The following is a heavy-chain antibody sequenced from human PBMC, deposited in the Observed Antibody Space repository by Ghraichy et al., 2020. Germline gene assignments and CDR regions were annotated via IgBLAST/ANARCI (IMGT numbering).Heavy chain of an antibody. CDR2: ISAYNGNT. J-gene: IGHJ4*02. V-gene: IGHV1-18*01. CDR1: GYTFTSYG. D-gene: IGHD2-2*01. CDR3: ARFLPTNNIVVVPAAAYYFDY. Sequence: ASVKVSYKASGYTFTSYGISWVRQAPGQGLEWMGWISAYNGNTNYAQKLQGRVTMTTDTSTSTAYMELRSLRSDDTAVYYCARFLPTNNIVVVPAAAYYFDYWGQGTLVTVSS.